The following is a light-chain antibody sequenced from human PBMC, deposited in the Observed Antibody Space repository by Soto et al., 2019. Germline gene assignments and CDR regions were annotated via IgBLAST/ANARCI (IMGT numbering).Light chain of an antibody. J-gene: IGKJ1*01. V-gene: IGKV3-20*01. CDR2: GAS. CDR3: QEYGSSRT. CDR1: QSVSSSSY. Sequence: EIVLTQSPGTLSLSPGESATLSCRASQSVSSSSYLAWYQQKPGQAPRLLIYGASSRATGIPDRFSGSGSGTDFTLTIGRLEPEDSAVYYCQEYGSSRTFGQGTK.